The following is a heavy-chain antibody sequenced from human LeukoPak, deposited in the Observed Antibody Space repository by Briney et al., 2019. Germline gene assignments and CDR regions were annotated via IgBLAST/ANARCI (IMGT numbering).Heavy chain of an antibody. Sequence: ASVKVSCKASGYTFTGYYMHWVRQAPGQGREWMGWINPNSGGTNYAQKFQGRVTMTRDTSISTAYMELSRLRSDDTAVYYCAREGAYSGYDQIDYWGQGTLVTVSS. V-gene: IGHV1-2*02. CDR2: INPNSGGT. J-gene: IGHJ4*02. D-gene: IGHD5-12*01. CDR3: AREGAYSGYDQIDY. CDR1: GYTFTGYY.